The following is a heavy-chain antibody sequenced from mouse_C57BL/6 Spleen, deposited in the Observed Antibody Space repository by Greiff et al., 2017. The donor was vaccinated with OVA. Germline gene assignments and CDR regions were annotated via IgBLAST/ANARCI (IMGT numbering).Heavy chain of an antibody. J-gene: IGHJ2*01. CDR1: GFTFSSYG. Sequence: EVQVVESGGDLVKPGGSLKLSCAASGFTFSSYGMSWVRQTPDKRLEWVATISSGGSYTYYPDSVKGRFTISRDNAKNTLYLQMSSLKSEDTAMYYCARWGTGTVLFDYWGQGTTLTVSS. V-gene: IGHV5-6*01. D-gene: IGHD4-1*01. CDR3: ARWGTGTVLFDY. CDR2: ISSGGSYT.